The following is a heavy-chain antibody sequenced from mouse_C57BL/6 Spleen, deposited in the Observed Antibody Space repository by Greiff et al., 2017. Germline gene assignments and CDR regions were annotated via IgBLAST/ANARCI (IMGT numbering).Heavy chain of an antibody. CDR2: ISSGSSTI. CDR1: GFTFSDYG. Sequence: EVQVVESGGGLVKPGGSLKLSCAASGFTFSDYGMHWVRQAPEKGLEWVAYISSGSSTIYYADTVKGRFTISRDNAKNTLFLQMTSLRSEDTAMYYCARSPYYYGSSIYAMDYWGQGTSVTVSS. J-gene: IGHJ4*01. V-gene: IGHV5-17*01. CDR3: ARSPYYYGSSIYAMDY. D-gene: IGHD1-1*01.